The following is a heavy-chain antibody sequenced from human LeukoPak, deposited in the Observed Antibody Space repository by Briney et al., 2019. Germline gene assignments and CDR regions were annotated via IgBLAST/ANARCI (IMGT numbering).Heavy chain of an antibody. CDR3: ARGLGYCSGGSCSYWFDP. J-gene: IGHJ5*02. CDR2: MNPNTGNT. CDR1: EYTFTSYD. Sequence: ASVKVSCKASEYTFTSYDLNWVRQATGQGLEWMGWMNPNTGNTGYAQKFQGRVTMTRNTSISTAYMELSSLRSEDTAVYYCARGLGYCSGGSCSYWFDPWGQGTLVTVSS. D-gene: IGHD2-15*01. V-gene: IGHV1-8*01.